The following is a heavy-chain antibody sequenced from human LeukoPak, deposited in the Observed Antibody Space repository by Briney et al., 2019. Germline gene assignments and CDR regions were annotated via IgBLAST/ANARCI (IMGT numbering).Heavy chain of an antibody. CDR2: ISYDGSNK. Sequence: PGGSLRLSCAASGFTFSSYGMHWVRQAPGKGLEWVAVISYDGSNKYYADSVKGRFTISRDNSKNTLYLQMNSLRAEDTAVYYCAKIPYGDYVLDYYYYMDVWGKGTTVTISS. J-gene: IGHJ6*03. CDR3: AKIPYGDYVLDYYYYMDV. V-gene: IGHV3-30*18. CDR1: GFTFSSYG. D-gene: IGHD4-17*01.